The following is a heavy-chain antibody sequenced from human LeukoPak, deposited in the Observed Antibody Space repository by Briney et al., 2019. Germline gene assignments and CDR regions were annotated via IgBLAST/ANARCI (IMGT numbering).Heavy chain of an antibody. J-gene: IGHJ4*02. D-gene: IGHD4-17*01. CDR2: IYYSGST. V-gene: IGHV4-59*08. CDR3: ARLTVTTGDFDY. Sequence: SETLSLTCTVSGGSISSYYWSWIRQPPGKGLEWIGYIYYSGSTNYNPSLKSRVTISVDTSKNQFSLKLSSVTAADTAVYYCARLTVTTGDFDYWGQGTLVTVSS. CDR1: GGSISSYY.